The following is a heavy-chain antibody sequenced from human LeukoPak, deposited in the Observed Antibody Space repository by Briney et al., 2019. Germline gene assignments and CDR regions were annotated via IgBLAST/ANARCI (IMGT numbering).Heavy chain of an antibody. CDR1: GFNFRNYP. V-gene: IGHV3-23*01. CDR2: ISGSGAGT. D-gene: IGHD6-13*01. Sequence: PGGSLRLSCAASGFNFRNYPMTWVRQAPGKGLEWVSVISGSGAGTYYADSVQGRFTISRDNSMTTVYLQMNSLRAEDTAVYYCAKESSCASWGQGTLVTVSS. J-gene: IGHJ5*02. CDR3: AKESSCAS.